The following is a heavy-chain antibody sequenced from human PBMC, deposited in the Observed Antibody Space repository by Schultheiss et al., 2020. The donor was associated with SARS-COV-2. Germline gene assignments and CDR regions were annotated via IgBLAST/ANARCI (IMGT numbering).Heavy chain of an antibody. V-gene: IGHV3-33*08. CDR1: GFTFSSYG. CDR2: IWYDGSNK. D-gene: IGHD3-10*01. CDR3: ARGRLGITMIRGSDS. J-gene: IGHJ5*01. Sequence: GGSLRLSCAASGFTFSSYGMHWVRQAPGKGLEWVAVIWYDGSNKYYADSVKGRFTISRDNSKNTLYLQMNSLRAEDTAVYYCARGRLGITMIRGSDSWGQGTLVTVSS.